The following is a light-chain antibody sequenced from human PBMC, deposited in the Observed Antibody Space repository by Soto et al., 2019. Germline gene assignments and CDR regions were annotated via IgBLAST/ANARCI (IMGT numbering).Light chain of an antibody. CDR2: GVS. V-gene: IGKV3-11*01. CDR1: QSVSRF. CDR3: QQRFTWPLT. Sequence: ETVLTQSPATLSLSPGEGATLSCRASQSVSRFFAWYQQKPGQAPRLLIYGVSNRATGVPARFSGSGSGTDFTLSISSLEPEDSRVYYCQQRFTWPLTFGGGTKVEIK. J-gene: IGKJ4*01.